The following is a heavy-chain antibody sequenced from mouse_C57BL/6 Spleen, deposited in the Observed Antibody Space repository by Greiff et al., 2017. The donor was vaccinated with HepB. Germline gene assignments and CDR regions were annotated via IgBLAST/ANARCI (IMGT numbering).Heavy chain of an antibody. D-gene: IGHD3-2*01. CDR2: IYPGSGNT. CDR3: ARWTAPYAMDY. Sequence: QVQLKESGAELVRPGASVKLSCKASGYTFTDYYINWVKQRPGQGLEWIARIYPGSGNTYYNEKFKGKATLTAEKSSSTAYMQLSSLTSEDSAVYFCARWTAPYAMDYWGQGTSVTVSS. V-gene: IGHV1-76*01. CDR1: GYTFTDYY. J-gene: IGHJ4*01.